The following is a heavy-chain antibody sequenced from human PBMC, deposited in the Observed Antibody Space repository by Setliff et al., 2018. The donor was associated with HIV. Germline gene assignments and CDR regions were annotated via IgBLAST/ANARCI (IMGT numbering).Heavy chain of an antibody. CDR2: ISGYSGHT. Sequence: ASVKVSCKASGYTFSDYDVAWVRQAPGQGLEWMGWISGYSGHTSYAQKIQGRVTMTTDTSTSTAYMELRSLSPDDTAVYFCAREHSTTWPYFDFWGQGTLVTVSS. J-gene: IGHJ4*02. D-gene: IGHD6-13*01. CDR3: AREHSTTWPYFDF. V-gene: IGHV1-18*01. CDR1: GYTFSDYD.